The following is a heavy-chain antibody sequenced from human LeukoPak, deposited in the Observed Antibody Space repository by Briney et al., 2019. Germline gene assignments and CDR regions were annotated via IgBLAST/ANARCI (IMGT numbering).Heavy chain of an antibody. J-gene: IGHJ5*02. D-gene: IGHD2-15*01. Sequence: SETLSLTCTVSGGSISSGSYYWSWIRQPAGKGLEWIGRIYTSGSTNYNPSLKSRVTMSVDTSKNQFSLKLSSVTAADTAVYYCARDKADIVSWFDPWGQGTLVTVSS. V-gene: IGHV4-61*02. CDR1: GGSISSGSYY. CDR3: ARDKADIVSWFDP. CDR2: IYTSGST.